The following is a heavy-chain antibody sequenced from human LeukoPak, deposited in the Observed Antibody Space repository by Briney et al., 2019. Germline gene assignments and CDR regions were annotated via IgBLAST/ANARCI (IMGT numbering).Heavy chain of an antibody. CDR2: INHSGST. CDR3: ARGRHAVEDYDIDY. CDR1: GGSFRGYY. D-gene: IGHD4-17*01. Sequence: SETLSLTCAVYGGSFRGYYWSWIRQPPGKGLEWIGEINHSGSTNYNPSLKSRVTISVDTSKNQFSLKLSSVTAADTAVYYCARGRHAVEDYDIDYWGQGTLVTVSS. J-gene: IGHJ4*02. V-gene: IGHV4-34*01.